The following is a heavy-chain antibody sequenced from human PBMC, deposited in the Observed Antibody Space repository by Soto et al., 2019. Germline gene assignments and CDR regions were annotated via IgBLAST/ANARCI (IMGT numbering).Heavy chain of an antibody. J-gene: IGHJ5*02. Sequence: QVQLVQSGAEVKKAGASIRISCKASGYTFSTSGMHWVRQAPGQGLEWVGWINGVNGNTKYSQKFQDRVTKTRDSSASTAYMELSGLTSEDTGVFYCARAPRLTQLSAWGQGTQVIVSS. CDR2: INGVNGNT. V-gene: IGHV1-3*01. D-gene: IGHD1-1*01. CDR3: ARAPRLTQLSA. CDR1: GYTFSTSG.